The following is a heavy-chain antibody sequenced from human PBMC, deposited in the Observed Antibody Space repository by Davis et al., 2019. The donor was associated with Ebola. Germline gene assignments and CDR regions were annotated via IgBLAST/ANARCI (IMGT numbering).Heavy chain of an antibody. CDR3: ARLGSYGQYHYFDS. V-gene: IGHV4-59*08. J-gene: IGHJ4*02. Sequence: MLSETLSLTCTVSGASISAYYWSWIRQPPGKGLEWIGYVHYTGATHYNASLKSRVTISVDTSNNQFSLILSSVTAADTAVYYCARLGSYGQYHYFDSWGQGTLVTVSS. CDR1: GASISAYY. CDR2: VHYTGAT. D-gene: IGHD3-10*01.